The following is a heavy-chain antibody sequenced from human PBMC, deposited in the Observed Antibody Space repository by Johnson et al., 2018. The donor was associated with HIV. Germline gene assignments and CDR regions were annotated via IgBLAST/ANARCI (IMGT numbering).Heavy chain of an antibody. V-gene: IGHV3-74*01. CDR2: IKTDGSST. CDR3: TKDLYDSWVDVFDT. D-gene: IGHD5/OR15-5a*01. J-gene: IGHJ3*02. Sequence: VQLVESGGGLVQPGGSLRLSCAASGFTFSSYWMHWVRQVPGKGLMWVSRIKTDGSSTWYADSVKGRFTISRDNAKNTLYLQMNSLRAEDTAVYYCTKDLYDSWVDVFDTWGQGTMVTVSS. CDR1: GFTFSSYW.